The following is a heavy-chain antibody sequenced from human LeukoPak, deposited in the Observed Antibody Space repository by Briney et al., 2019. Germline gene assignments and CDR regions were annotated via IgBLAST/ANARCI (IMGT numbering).Heavy chain of an antibody. V-gene: IGHV5-51*01. CDR1: GYSFTSYW. CDR3: ARFPGGGYSSSWYNWFDP. J-gene: IGHJ5*02. D-gene: IGHD6-13*01. CDR2: IYPGDSDT. Sequence: GESLKISCKGSGYSFTSYWIGWVRQMPGKGLGWMGIIYPGDSDTRYSPSFQGQVTISADKSISTAYLQWSSLKASDTAMYYCARFPGGGYSSSWYNWFDPWGQGTLVTVSS.